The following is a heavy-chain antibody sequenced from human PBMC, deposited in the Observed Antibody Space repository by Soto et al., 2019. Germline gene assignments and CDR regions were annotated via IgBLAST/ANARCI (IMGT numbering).Heavy chain of an antibody. V-gene: IGHV3-9*01. CDR1: GFTFDDYA. D-gene: IGHD2-15*01. CDR3: AKGQLDRRMDATLDY. Sequence: GGSLRLSCAASGFTFDDYAMHWVRQAPGKGLEWVSGISWNSGSIGYADSVKGRFTISRDNAKNSLYLQMNSLRAEDTALYYCAKGQLDRRMDATLDYWGQGTLVTVSS. J-gene: IGHJ4*02. CDR2: ISWNSGSI.